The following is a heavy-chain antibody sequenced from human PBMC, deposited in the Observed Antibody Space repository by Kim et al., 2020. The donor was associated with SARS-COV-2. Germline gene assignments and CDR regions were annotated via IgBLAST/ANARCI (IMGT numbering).Heavy chain of an antibody. CDR1: GDSVSSNSAA. J-gene: IGHJ5*02. CDR2: TYYRSKWYN. CDR3: ARGVWMVRSLVGWFDP. V-gene: IGHV6-1*01. Sequence: SQTLSLTCAISGDSVSSNSAAWNWIRQSPSRGLEWLGRTYYRSKWYNDYAVSVKSRITINPDTSKNQFSLQLNSVTPEDTAVYYCARGVWMVRSLVGWFDPWGQGTLVTVSS. D-gene: IGHD3-10*01.